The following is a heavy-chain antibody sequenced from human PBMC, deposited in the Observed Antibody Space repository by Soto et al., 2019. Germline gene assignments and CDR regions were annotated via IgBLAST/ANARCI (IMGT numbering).Heavy chain of an antibody. CDR2: ISSSSSYI. D-gene: IGHD5-12*01. V-gene: IGHV3-21*01. CDR1: GFTFSSYS. CDR3: ARVGYSGYDYYYYYMDV. Sequence: GGSLRLSCAASGFTFSSYSMNWVRQAPGKGLEWVSSISSSSSYIYYADSVKGRFTISRDNAKNSLYLQMNSLRAEDTAVYYCARVGYSGYDYYYYYMDVWGKGTTVTVSS. J-gene: IGHJ6*03.